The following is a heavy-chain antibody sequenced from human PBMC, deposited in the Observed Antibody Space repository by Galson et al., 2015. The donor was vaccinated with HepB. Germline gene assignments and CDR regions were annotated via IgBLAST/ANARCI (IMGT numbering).Heavy chain of an antibody. Sequence: SVKVSCKASGGTFNNYPISWVRQAPGQGLEWMGGFIPFFKTAKYAEKFQGRVTITADEFTSTAYMELTSLRSEDTAVYYCATPGGFWSGNNYYHYYVDVWGKGTTVTVSS. CDR3: ATPGGFWSGNNYYHYYVDV. CDR1: GGTFNNYP. J-gene: IGHJ6*03. D-gene: IGHD3-3*01. CDR2: FIPFFKTA. V-gene: IGHV1-69*13.